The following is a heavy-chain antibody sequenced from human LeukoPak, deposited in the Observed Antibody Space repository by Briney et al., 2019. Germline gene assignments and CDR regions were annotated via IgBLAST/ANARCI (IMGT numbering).Heavy chain of an antibody. J-gene: IGHJ5*02. CDR3: AKHPSVAAAGTRGWFDP. CDR1: GFTFSSYA. CDR2: ISGSGGST. Sequence: PGGSLRLSCAASGFTFSSYAMSWVRQAPGKGLEWVSAISGSGGSTCYADSVKGRFTISRDNSKNTLYLQMNSLRAEDTAVYYCAKHPSVAAAGTRGWFDPWGQGTLVTVSS. D-gene: IGHD6-13*01. V-gene: IGHV3-23*01.